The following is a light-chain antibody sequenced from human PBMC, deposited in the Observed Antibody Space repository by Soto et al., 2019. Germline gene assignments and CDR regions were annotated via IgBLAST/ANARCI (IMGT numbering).Light chain of an antibody. CDR3: QQSYSTPRD. V-gene: IGKV1-39*01. Sequence: DIHMTQSPSSLSASVGDRVTITCRASQSISNSLNWYKQKPGRAPKXLIYAASSLQSGVPSRFSGSGSGTDFILTISSLKPEDFATYYCQQSYSTPRDFGQGTRLEIK. J-gene: IGKJ5*01. CDR1: QSISNS. CDR2: AAS.